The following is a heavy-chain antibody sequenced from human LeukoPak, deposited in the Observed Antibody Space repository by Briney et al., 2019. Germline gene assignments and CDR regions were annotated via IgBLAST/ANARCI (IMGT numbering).Heavy chain of an antibody. Sequence: GDSVKVSCKSSGYTFTDHFIHWVRQAPGQGLEWVGEINPYNGYTKYAWRLQGRVTMTRDTSISTAFMGVSRLTSDDTAVYYCARDYSLNDYWGQGTLVTVAS. CDR2: INPYNGYT. D-gene: IGHD1-1*01. CDR1: GYTFTDHF. CDR3: ARDYSLNDY. V-gene: IGHV1-2*02. J-gene: IGHJ4*02.